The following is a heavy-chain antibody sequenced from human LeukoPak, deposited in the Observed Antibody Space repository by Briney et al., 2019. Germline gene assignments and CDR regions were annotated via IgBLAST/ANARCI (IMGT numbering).Heavy chain of an antibody. D-gene: IGHD3-9*01. CDR1: GFTFTSYS. J-gene: IGHJ4*02. CDR2: ISSSSGTT. Sequence: PRGSRSPARAASGFTFTSYSMNWVRQAPGKGLEWVSYISSSSGTTYYADSVKGRFTISRDNAKNSLYLQMNSLRDEDTAVYYWARDVWLGSSHRLDYWGQGTLVTVSS. CDR3: ARDVWLGSSHRLDY. V-gene: IGHV3-48*02.